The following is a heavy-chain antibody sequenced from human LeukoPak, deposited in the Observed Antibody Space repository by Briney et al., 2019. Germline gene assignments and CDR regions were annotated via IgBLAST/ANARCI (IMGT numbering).Heavy chain of an antibody. V-gene: IGHV4-30-4*01. J-gene: IGHJ6*02. CDR1: GGSISSGHFY. CDR3: ARDRSTVDYYGLDV. CDR2: IYYNGIT. Sequence: SETLSLTCTVSGGSISSGHFYWSWIRQPPETGLEYIGYIYYNGITFYNPSLRSRITISIDTSKNQFSLKLNSVTAADTAVYYCARDRSTVDYYGLDVWGQGTTVIVSS. D-gene: IGHD4-23*01.